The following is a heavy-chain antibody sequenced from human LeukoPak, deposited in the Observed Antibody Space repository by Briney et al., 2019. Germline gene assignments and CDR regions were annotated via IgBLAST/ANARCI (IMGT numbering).Heavy chain of an antibody. CDR2: INHSGST. Sequence: PSETLSLTCAVYGGSFSGYYWSWIRQPPGKGLEWIGEINHSGSTNYNPSLKSRVIISVDTSKNQFSLTLSSVTAADTAVYYCARGIAVAGQGFDYWGQGTLVTVSS. CDR3: ARGIAVAGQGFDY. CDR1: GGSFSGYY. D-gene: IGHD6-19*01. V-gene: IGHV4-34*01. J-gene: IGHJ4*02.